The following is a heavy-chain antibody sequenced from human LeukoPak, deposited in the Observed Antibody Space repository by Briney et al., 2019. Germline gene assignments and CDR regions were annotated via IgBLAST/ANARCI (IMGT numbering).Heavy chain of an antibody. CDR2: ISSGGTYE. V-gene: IGHV3-30*01. D-gene: IGHD3-10*01. CDR3: ARDSTYYYDSGSSGPHYFDN. CDR1: GFTFSNYA. J-gene: IGHJ4*02. Sequence: GGSLRLSCAASGFTFSNYAMHWVRQAPGKGLEWVSLISSGGTYEYYADSVKGRFTISRDNSKNTLYLQLNSLRAEDTAVYYCARDSTYYYDSGSSGPHYFDNWGQGTLVTVFS.